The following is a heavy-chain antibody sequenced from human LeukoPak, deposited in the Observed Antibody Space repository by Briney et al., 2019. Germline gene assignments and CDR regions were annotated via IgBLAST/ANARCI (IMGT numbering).Heavy chain of an antibody. CDR1: GYTFTSYY. CDR3: ARGAVPAASKGPDWFDP. Sequence: ASVKVSCKASGYTFTSYYMHWVRQAPGQGLEWMGIINPSGGSTSYAQKFQGRVTMTRDTSTSTVHMELSSLRSEDTAVYYCARGAVPAASKGPDWFDPWGQGTLVTVSS. CDR2: INPSGGST. J-gene: IGHJ5*02. V-gene: IGHV1-46*01. D-gene: IGHD2-2*01.